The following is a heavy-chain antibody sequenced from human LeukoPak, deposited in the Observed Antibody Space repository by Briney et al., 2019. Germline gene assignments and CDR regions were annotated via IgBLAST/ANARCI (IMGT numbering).Heavy chain of an antibody. CDR2: IYSGGST. CDR1: GFTVSSNY. V-gene: IGHV3-53*01. CDR3: ARVTVTTPNWFDP. D-gene: IGHD4-17*01. Sequence: GGSLRLSCAASGFTVSSNYMSWVRQAQGKGLEWVSIIYSGGSTYYADSVKGRFTISRDNSKNTLYLQMNSLRAEDTAVYYCARVTVTTPNWFDPWGQGTLVTVSS. J-gene: IGHJ5*02.